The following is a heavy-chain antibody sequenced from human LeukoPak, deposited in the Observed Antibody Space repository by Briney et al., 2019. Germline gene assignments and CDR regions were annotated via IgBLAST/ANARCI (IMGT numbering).Heavy chain of an antibody. CDR1: GGSISSYY. J-gene: IGHJ5*02. CDR3: AKQFPHYYDSSGPNWFDP. V-gene: IGHV4-4*07. CDR2: IYTSGST. D-gene: IGHD3-22*01. Sequence: SETLSLTCTVSGGSISSYYWSWIRQPAGKGLEWVGRIYTSGSTNNNPSLKSRVTLSLDTSKNQFSLKLSSVTAAGTAVYYCAKQFPHYYDSSGPNWFDPWGQGTLVTVSS.